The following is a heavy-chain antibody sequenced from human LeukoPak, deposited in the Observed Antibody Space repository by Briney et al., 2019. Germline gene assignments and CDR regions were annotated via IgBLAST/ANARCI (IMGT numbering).Heavy chain of an antibody. D-gene: IGHD3-22*01. V-gene: IGHV7-4-1*02. J-gene: IGHJ4*02. CDR2: INTNTGNP. CDR3: ARVRYYYDSSGYLPFDY. CDR1: GYTFTSYA. Sequence: ASVNVSYKASGYTFTSYAMNWVRQAPGQGLEWMGWINTNTGNPTYSQGFTGRFVFSLDTSVSTAYLQISSLKAEDTAVYYCARVRYYYDSSGYLPFDYWGQGTLVTVSS.